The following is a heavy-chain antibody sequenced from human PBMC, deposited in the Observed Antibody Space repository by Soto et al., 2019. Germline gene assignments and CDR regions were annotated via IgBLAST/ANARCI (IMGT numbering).Heavy chain of an antibody. CDR3: AREGLYNWNYVGGNCWFDP. Sequence: PGGSLRLSCAASGFTFRSYSMNWVRQAPGKGLEGVSSISSSSSYIYYADSVKGRFAISRDNAKNSLYLQMNSLRAEDTAVYYYAREGLYNWNYVGGNCWFDPWGQGTLVTLSS. J-gene: IGHJ5*02. V-gene: IGHV3-21*01. CDR1: GFTFRSYS. CDR2: ISSSSSYI. D-gene: IGHD1-7*01.